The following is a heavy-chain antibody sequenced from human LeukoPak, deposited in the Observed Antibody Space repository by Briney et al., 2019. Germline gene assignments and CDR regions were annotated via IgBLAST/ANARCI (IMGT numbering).Heavy chain of an antibody. J-gene: IGHJ4*02. CDR1: GFTFSDYY. V-gene: IGHV3-11*06. Sequence: GGSLRLSCAASGFTFSDYYMSWIRQAPGKGLEWVSSISSSSSYIYYADSVKGRFTISRDNAKNSLYLQMNSLRAEDTAVYYCARASYSYYDSSGYYPFDYWGQGTLVTVSS. CDR3: ARASYSYYDSSGYYPFDY. CDR2: ISSSSSYI. D-gene: IGHD3-22*01.